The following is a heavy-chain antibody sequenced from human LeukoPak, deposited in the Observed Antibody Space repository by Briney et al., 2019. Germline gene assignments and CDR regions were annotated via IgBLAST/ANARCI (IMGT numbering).Heavy chain of an antibody. Sequence: ASVKVSCKASGGTFSSYAISWVRQAPGQGLEWMGRIIPILGIANYAQKFQGRVTITADKSTSTAYMELSSLRAEDTAVYYCARVPVPAASGPYYFDYWGQGTLVTVSS. CDR1: GGTFSSYA. D-gene: IGHD2-2*01. V-gene: IGHV1-69*04. CDR3: ARVPVPAASGPYYFDY. CDR2: IIPILGIA. J-gene: IGHJ4*02.